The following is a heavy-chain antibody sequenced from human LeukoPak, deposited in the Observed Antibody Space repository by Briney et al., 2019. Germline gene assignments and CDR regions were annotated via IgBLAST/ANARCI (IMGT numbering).Heavy chain of an antibody. Sequence: ASVKVSCKXSGYTFTGXXXXXXXQAPGQGLXXXXXXXXNSGGTNYAQKFQGRXTMTRDTSISTAYMELSRLRSDDTAVYYCAREGYNWNDRGDYYFDYWGQGTLVTVSS. V-gene: IGHV1-2*02. CDR1: GYTFTGXX. CDR2: XXXNSGGT. J-gene: IGHJ4*02. D-gene: IGHD1-20*01. CDR3: AREGYNWNDRGDYYFDY.